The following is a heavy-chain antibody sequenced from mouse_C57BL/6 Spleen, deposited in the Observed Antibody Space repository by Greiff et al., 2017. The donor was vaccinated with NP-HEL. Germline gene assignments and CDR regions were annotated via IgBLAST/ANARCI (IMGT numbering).Heavy chain of an antibody. CDR2: IWSGGST. CDR3: AKNWYYGSSYMDY. D-gene: IGHD1-1*01. V-gene: IGHV2-4*01. CDR1: GFSLTSYG. J-gene: IGHJ4*01. Sequence: VKLQESGPGLVQPSQSLSITCTVSGFSLTSYGVHWVRQPPGKGLEWLGVIWSGGSTDYNAAFISRLSISKDNSKSQVFFKMNSLQADDTAIYYCAKNWYYGSSYMDYWGQGTSVTVSS.